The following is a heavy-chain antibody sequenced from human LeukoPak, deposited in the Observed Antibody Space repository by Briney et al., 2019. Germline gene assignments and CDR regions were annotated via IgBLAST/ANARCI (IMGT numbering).Heavy chain of an antibody. V-gene: IGHV3-7*01. CDR2: IRQDGGEI. CDR1: GFTFSSYW. Sequence: GGSLRLSCAASGFTFSSYWMAWVRQAPGKGLEWVANIRQDGGEIYYVDSVKGRFILSRDNAKNSLYLEMNSLRDEGTAVYYCARDKIVGATNFDSWGQGTLVTVSS. J-gene: IGHJ4*02. D-gene: IGHD1-26*01. CDR3: ARDKIVGATNFDS.